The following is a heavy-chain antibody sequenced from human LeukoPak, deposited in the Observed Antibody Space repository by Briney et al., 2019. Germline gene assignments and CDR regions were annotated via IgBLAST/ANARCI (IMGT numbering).Heavy chain of an antibody. V-gene: IGHV3-23*01. J-gene: IGHJ3*02. D-gene: IGHD1-26*01. Sequence: PGGSLRLSCAASGFTFSSYAMSWVRQAPGKGLEWVSAISGGGGSTYYADSVKGRFTISRDNAKNSLYLQMNSLRAEDTALYYCAKDISNPHWELTGGDAFDIWGQGTMVTVSS. CDR1: GFTFSSYA. CDR2: ISGGGGST. CDR3: AKDISNPHWELTGGDAFDI.